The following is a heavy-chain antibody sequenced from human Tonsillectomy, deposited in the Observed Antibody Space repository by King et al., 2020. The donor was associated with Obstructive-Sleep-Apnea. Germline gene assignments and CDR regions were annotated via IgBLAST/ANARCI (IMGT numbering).Heavy chain of an antibody. Sequence: QLVQSGAEVKRPGASVKVSCKASGYTFTSHEINWVRQATGKGLDWMGWMNPNSGSEGFEQKFQDRVTMTRTTSISTAYMERSSLRSEDSAIYYCAGFLGYCSSTTWGVVDYWGQGTLVTVSS. CDR1: GYTFTSHE. D-gene: IGHD2-2*01. CDR3: AGFLGYCSSTTWGVVDY. V-gene: IGHV1-8*02. J-gene: IGHJ4*02. CDR2: MNPNSGSE.